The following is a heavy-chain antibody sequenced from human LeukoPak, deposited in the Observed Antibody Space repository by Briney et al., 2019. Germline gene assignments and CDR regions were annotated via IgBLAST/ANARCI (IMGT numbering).Heavy chain of an antibody. CDR2: IKQDEIEK. CDR3: ARGYCSGSSCYSGFYFDY. V-gene: IGHV3-7*01. D-gene: IGHD2-15*01. Sequence: ETLSLTCTVSGGSISSYYWSWVRQAPGKGLEWVANIKQDEIEKYFVGSVKGRFTLSRDNAKNSLYLQMNSLRAEDTAVYYCARGYCSGSSCYSGFYFDYWGQGALVTVSS. J-gene: IGHJ4*02. CDR1: GGSISSYY.